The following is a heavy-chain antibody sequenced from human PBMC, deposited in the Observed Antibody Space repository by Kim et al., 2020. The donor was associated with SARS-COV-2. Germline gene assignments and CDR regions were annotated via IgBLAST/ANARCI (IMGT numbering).Heavy chain of an antibody. CDR2: ISWNSGSI. Sequence: GGSLRLSCAASGFTFGDYAMHWVRQAPGKGLEWVSGISWNSGSIGYADSVKGRFTISRDNAKNSLYLQMNSLRAEDTALYYCAKARLRGRVVFDYWGQGTLVTVSS. CDR1: GFTFGDYA. CDR3: AKARLRGRVVFDY. D-gene: IGHD3-10*01. J-gene: IGHJ4*02. V-gene: IGHV3-9*01.